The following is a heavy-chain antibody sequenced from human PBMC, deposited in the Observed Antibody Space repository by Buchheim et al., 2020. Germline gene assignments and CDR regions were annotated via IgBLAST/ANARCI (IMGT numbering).Heavy chain of an antibody. J-gene: IGHJ4*02. D-gene: IGHD3-16*01. CDR1: GFTFSSYW. CDR3: GRVSPAPRSVTWY. V-gene: IGHV3-7*04. CDR2: INQDGSEK. Sequence: EVQLVESGGGLVQPGGSLRLSCAASGFTFSSYWMTWVRQAPGKGLEWVATINQDGSEKDYVDSVKGRFTISRDNAKNSLYLKMNSLRAEDTAVYYCGRVSPAPRSVTWYWGQGTL.